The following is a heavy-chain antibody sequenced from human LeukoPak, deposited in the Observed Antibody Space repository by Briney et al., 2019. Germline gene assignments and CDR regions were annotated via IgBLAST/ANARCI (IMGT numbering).Heavy chain of an antibody. CDR1: GGSVSSGGYY. J-gene: IGHJ4*02. CDR2: IYHSGST. V-gene: IGHV4-31*03. D-gene: IGHD1-26*01. Sequence: PSQTLSLTCTVSGGSVSSGGYYWSWISQHPGKGLEWIGYIYHSGSTYYNPSLKSRVTISVDRSKNQFSLKLSSVTAADTAVYYCARDLSGSYLDYWGQGTLVTVSS. CDR3: ARDLSGSYLDY.